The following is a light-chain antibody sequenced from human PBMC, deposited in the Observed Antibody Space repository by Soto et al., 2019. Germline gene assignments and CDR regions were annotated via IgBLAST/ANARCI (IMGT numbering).Light chain of an antibody. J-gene: IGLJ1*01. CDR2: DVS. V-gene: IGLV2-14*01. CDR3: SSYTSSTTSYV. CDR1: SSDFGGYNY. Sequence: QSVLTQPASVSGSPGQSITISCTGTSSDFGGYNYVSWYQQHPGKAPKLMLFDVSGRPSGVSNRFSGSKSGNTASLTISGLQAEDEADYYCSSYTSSTTSYVFGTGTKVTVL.